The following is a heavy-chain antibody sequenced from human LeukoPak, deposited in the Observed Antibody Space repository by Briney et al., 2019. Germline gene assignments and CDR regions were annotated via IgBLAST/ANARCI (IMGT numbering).Heavy chain of an antibody. J-gene: IGHJ4*02. Sequence: GRSLRLSCAASGFTFSSYGMHWVRQAPGKGLEWVAVIWYDGSNKYYADSVKGRFTISRDNSKSTLYLQMNSLRAEDTAVYYCARDWTGTYYFDYWGQGTLVTVSS. CDR1: GFTFSSYG. CDR3: ARDWTGTYYFDY. CDR2: IWYDGSNK. V-gene: IGHV3-33*01. D-gene: IGHD3/OR15-3a*01.